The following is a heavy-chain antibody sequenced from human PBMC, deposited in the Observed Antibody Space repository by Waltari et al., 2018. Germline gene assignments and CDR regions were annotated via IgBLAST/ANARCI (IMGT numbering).Heavy chain of an antibody. V-gene: IGHV4-39*07. D-gene: IGHD6-13*01. CDR3: AREVRGSSWSTTPRGDAFDI. Sequence: QLQLRESGPGLLKPSETLSLTCSVSGDSIGRGYYYWVWIRQAPGKGLEWIGSIYFAGSTYYNPSLKSRLTISVDTSKNQFSLRLSSVTAADTAVYYCAREVRGSSWSTTPRGDAFDIWGQGTMVTVSS. J-gene: IGHJ3*02. CDR1: GDSIGRGYYY. CDR2: IYFAGST.